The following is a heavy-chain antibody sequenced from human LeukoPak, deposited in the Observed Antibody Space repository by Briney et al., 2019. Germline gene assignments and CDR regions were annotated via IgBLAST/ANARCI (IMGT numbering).Heavy chain of an antibody. D-gene: IGHD2-2*01. CDR3: AYSRGIYCSNAKCALVDY. Sequence: GESLKISCQGSGYTLTNNFWIGWVRQMPGKGLEWMGIIFVGDSDTRYSPSFQGQVTISADRSMRTAYLQWSSLKASDTAMYYCAYSRGIYCSNAKCALVDYWGQGTLVTVSS. CDR2: IFVGDSDT. CDR1: GYTLTNNFW. V-gene: IGHV5-51*01. J-gene: IGHJ4*02.